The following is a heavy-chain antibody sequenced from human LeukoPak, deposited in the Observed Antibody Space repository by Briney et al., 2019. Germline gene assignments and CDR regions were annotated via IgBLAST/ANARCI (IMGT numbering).Heavy chain of an antibody. D-gene: IGHD3-22*01. J-gene: IGHJ4*02. Sequence: SVKVSCKASGGTFSSYAISWVRQAPGQGLEWMGGIVPIFGTANYAQKFQGRVTITADESTSTAYMELSSLRSEDTAVYYCARGAYYYDSSGYYYPFDYWGQGTLVTVSS. CDR1: GGTFSSYA. CDR2: IVPIFGTA. V-gene: IGHV1-69*13. CDR3: ARGAYYYDSSGYYYPFDY.